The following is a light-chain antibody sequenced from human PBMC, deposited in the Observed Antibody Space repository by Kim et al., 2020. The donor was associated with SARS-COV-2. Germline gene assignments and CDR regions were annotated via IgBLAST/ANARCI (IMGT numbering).Light chain of an antibody. CDR2: SNN. CDR3: QSYDRRLSSYV. V-gene: IGLV1-40*01. CDR1: GSNIGEGYG. J-gene: IGLJ1*01. Sequence: RVTIACTGSGSNIGEGYGVHWYQQLPGKAPKFLIYSNNNRPSGVPDRFSASKTGTSAALAITGLQAEDEAAYYCQSYDRRLSSYVFGTGTKVTVL.